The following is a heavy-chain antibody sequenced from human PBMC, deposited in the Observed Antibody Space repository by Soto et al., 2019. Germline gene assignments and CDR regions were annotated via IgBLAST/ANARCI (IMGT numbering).Heavy chain of an antibody. CDR1: GYSFANYY. CDR2: IDPSGVTT. V-gene: IGHV1-46*01. CDR3: ARLFVKWLDP. J-gene: IGHJ5*02. Sequence: QEQLVQSGAEVKKPGASVNISCKASGYSFANYYIHWVRQVPGQGLEWMGMIDPSGVTTKSAQNFQCRIDLTKDTSSRTVYMELRSMRTDDTDVYYCARLFVKWLDPWGQGTLVTVSS.